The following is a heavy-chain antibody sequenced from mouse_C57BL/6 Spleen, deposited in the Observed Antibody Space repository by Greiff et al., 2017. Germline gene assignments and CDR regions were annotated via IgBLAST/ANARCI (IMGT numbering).Heavy chain of an antibody. J-gene: IGHJ3*01. CDR3: ARDDYDGEFAY. D-gene: IGHD2-4*01. CDR2: IHPSDSDT. CDR1: GYTFTSYW. Sequence: QVQLKQPGAELVKPGASVKVSCKASGYTFTSYWMHWVKQRPGQGLEWIGRIHPSDSDTNYNQKFKGKATLTVDKSSSTAYMQLSSLTSEDSAVYYCARDDYDGEFAYWGQGTLVTVSA. V-gene: IGHV1-74*01.